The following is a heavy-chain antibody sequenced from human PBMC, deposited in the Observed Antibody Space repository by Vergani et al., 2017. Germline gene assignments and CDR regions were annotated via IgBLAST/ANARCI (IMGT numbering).Heavy chain of an antibody. J-gene: IGHJ4*02. CDR2: MNSKTDGGTT. D-gene: IGHD3-3*01. CDR1: GFTFSNAW. Sequence: EVQLVESGGGLVKPGGSLRLSCAASGFTFSNAWMSWVRQAPGKGLEWVGRMNSKTDGGTTNYAAPVKGRFTISRDDSKITLYLQMNSLKTEATAVYYWTTVPLIMIFGVFIPTVDYWGQGTLVTVSS. CDR3: TTVPLIMIFGVFIPTVDY. V-gene: IGHV3-15*01.